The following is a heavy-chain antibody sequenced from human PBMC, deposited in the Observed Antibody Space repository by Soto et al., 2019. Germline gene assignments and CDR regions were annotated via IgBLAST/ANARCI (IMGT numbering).Heavy chain of an antibody. CDR1: GYRLRNSA. Sequence: GASVKVSCKASGYRLRNSAMHWVRQAPGQSLEWMGWINAGNGNTKYSQKFQDGVTITRDTSATTAYMELSSLRSEDTAVYYCARDLPGVPVAGLTYYYYGMDVWGQGTTVTVSS. J-gene: IGHJ6*02. V-gene: IGHV1-3*01. D-gene: IGHD6-19*01. CDR3: ARDLPGVPVAGLTYYYYGMDV. CDR2: INAGNGNT.